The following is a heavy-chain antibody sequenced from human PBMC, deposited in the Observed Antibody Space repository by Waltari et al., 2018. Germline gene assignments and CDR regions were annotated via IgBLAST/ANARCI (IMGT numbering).Heavy chain of an antibody. V-gene: IGHV3-21*01. J-gene: IGHJ4*02. Sequence: EVQLVESGGGLVKPGGSLRLSCAASGFTFSSYSMNWVRQAPGKGLEWVSSISSSSSYIYYADSVKGRFTISRDNAKNSLYLQMNSLRAEDTAVYYCARVVSAGDYYFDYWGQGTLVTVSS. D-gene: IGHD4-17*01. CDR3: ARVVSAGDYYFDY. CDR1: GFTFSSYS. CDR2: ISSSSSYI.